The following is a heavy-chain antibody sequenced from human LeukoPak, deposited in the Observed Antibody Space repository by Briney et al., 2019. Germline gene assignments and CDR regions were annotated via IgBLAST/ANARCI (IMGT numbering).Heavy chain of an antibody. Sequence: SETLSLTCTVSGGSISSSSYYWGWIRQPPGKGLEWIGSIYYSGSTYYNPSLKSRVTISVDTSKNQFSLKLSSVTAADTAVYYRARGFNYYGSGSYLRNWFDPWGQGTLVTVSS. D-gene: IGHD3-10*01. CDR2: IYYSGST. V-gene: IGHV4-39*07. J-gene: IGHJ5*02. CDR3: ARGFNYYGSGSYLRNWFDP. CDR1: GGSISSSSYY.